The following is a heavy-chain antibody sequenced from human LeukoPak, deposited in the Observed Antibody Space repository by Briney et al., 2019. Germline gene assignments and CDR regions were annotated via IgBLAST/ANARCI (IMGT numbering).Heavy chain of an antibody. CDR1: GFTFSYYA. CDR3: ARRYSGDSPLDY. Sequence: GRSLRLSCAASGFTFSYYAMHWVRQAPGKGLEWVAVIWYEGDIKYYADSVKGRFTISRDNSKNTLYMQMNSLRVEDTAVYYCARRYSGDSPLDYWGQGTLVTVSS. V-gene: IGHV3-33*01. D-gene: IGHD2-21*01. J-gene: IGHJ4*02. CDR2: IWYEGDIK.